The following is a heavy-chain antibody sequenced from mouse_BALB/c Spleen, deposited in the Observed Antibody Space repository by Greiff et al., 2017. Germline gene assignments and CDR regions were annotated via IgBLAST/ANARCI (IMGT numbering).Heavy chain of an antibody. CDR2: IWSGGST. J-gene: IGHJ4*01. V-gene: IGHV2-2*02. CDR3: ARRGIPYAMDY. CDR1: GFSLTSYG. Sequence: VQLQQSGPGLVQPSQSLSITCTVSGFSLTSYGVHWVRQSPGKGLEWLGVIWSGGSTDYNAAFITRLSISKDNSTSQVFFKMNSLQANDAAIYYCARRGIPYAMDYWGQGTSVTVSS.